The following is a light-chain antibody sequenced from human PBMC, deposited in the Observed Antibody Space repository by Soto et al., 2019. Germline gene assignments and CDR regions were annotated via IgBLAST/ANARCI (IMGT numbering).Light chain of an antibody. J-gene: IGKJ1*01. CDR2: HAS. CDR1: QGISGW. Sequence: DIRMTQSPSTLSASVGDRFSITCRASQGISGWLAWYQQKPGTAPKVLIYHASNLQSGVPSRFSGSGSGTEFTLTISSLQPDDFATYYCQQYNSYSFGQGTKVDIK. V-gene: IGKV1-5*01. CDR3: QQYNSYS.